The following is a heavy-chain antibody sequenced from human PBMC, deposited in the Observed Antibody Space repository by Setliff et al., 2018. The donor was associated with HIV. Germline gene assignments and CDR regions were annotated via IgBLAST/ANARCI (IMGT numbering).Heavy chain of an antibody. V-gene: IGHV3-20*04. D-gene: IGHD3-10*01. CDR1: GFTFGDYG. J-gene: IGHJ6*03. CDR3: ARDDRDYSGSGGGRYMDV. CDR2: TSWSGAST. Sequence: PGGSLRLSCAASGFTFGDYGMNWVRQVPGKGLEWVSGTSWSGASTGYGDSVKGRFIMSRDNAKNSVYLQMNSLRAEDTALYYCARDDRDYSGSGGGRYMDVWGEGTPVTVSS.